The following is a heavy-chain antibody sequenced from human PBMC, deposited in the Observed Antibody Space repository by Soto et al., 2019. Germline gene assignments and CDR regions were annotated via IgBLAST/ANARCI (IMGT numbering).Heavy chain of an antibody. J-gene: IGHJ4*02. CDR1: GCTFSSYA. D-gene: IGHD3-22*01. CDR2: IIPIFGTA. V-gene: IGHV1-69*06. Sequence: SVKVSCKASGCTFSSYAISWVRQAPGQGREWMGGIIPIFGTANYAQKFQGRVTITADKSTSTAYMELSSLRSEDTAVYYCARARYYYASSTGPNSGGYLDYWGQGTLVTVXS. CDR3: ARARYYYASSTGPNSGGYLDY.